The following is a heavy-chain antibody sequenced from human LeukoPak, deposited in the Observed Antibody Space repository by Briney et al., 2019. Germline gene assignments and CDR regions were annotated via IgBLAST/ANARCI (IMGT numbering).Heavy chain of an antibody. Sequence: SVKVSCKASGGTFSSYAISWVRQAPGQGLEWMGGIIPIFGTANYAQKFQGRVTITTDESTSTAYMELSSLRSEDTAVYYCARDHSLGYCSSTSCPNNWFDPWGQGTLDTVSS. J-gene: IGHJ5*02. D-gene: IGHD2-2*01. CDR2: IIPIFGTA. CDR3: ARDHSLGYCSSTSCPNNWFDP. CDR1: GGTFSSYA. V-gene: IGHV1-69*05.